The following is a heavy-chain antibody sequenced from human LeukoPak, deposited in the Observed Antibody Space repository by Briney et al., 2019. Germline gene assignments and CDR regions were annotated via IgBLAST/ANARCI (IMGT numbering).Heavy chain of an antibody. Sequence: KPSETLSLTCTVSGGSISSGGYYWSWIRQHPGKGLEWIGYIYYSGSTYYNPSLKSRVTISVDTSKNQFSLKLSSVTAADTAVYYCAREFGVVTERWFDPWGQGTLVTVSS. CDR2: IYYSGST. CDR1: GGSISSGGYY. CDR3: AREFGVVTERWFDP. D-gene: IGHD3-3*01. J-gene: IGHJ5*02. V-gene: IGHV4-31*03.